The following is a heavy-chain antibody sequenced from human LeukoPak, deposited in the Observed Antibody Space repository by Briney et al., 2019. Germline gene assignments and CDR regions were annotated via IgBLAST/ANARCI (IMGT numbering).Heavy chain of an antibody. V-gene: IGHV3-30*04. CDR1: GFTFSSYA. D-gene: IGHD3-22*01. Sequence: PGGSLRLSCAASGFTFSSYAMHWVRQAPGKGLEWVAVISYDGSNKYYADSVKGRFTISRDNSKNTLYLQMNSLRAEDTAVYYCASDYYDSSGYYFPRNYYYYYGMDVWGQGTTVTVSS. CDR2: ISYDGSNK. J-gene: IGHJ6*02. CDR3: ASDYYDSSGYYFPRNYYYYYGMDV.